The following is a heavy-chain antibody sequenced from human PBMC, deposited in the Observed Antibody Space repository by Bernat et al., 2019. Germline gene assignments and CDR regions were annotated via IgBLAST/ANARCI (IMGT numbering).Heavy chain of an antibody. Sequence: QVQLVQSGPEVKKPGASVKVSCKASGYTFIHYDITWVRQAPGQGLEWVGRISAHNGNTNYGQKVQGRVTMTTDTSTSTAYMELRSLRSNDTAVYYCARDHQWLALNGMDVWGQGTTVSVSS. CDR3: ARDHQWLALNGMDV. CDR1: GYTFIHYD. J-gene: IGHJ6*02. V-gene: IGHV1-18*01. CDR2: ISAHNGNT. D-gene: IGHD6-19*01.